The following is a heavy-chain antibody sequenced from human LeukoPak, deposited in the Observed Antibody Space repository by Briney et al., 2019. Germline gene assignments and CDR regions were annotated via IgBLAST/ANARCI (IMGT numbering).Heavy chain of an antibody. Sequence: GASVKVSCKVSGYTLTELSMHWVRQAPGKGLEWMGGFDTEDGETIYAQKFQGRVTMTEDTSTDTAYMELSSLRSEDTAVYYCATGPRGFWRDHFDYWGQGTLVTVSS. CDR3: ATGPRGFWRDHFDY. D-gene: IGHD3-3*01. V-gene: IGHV1-24*01. CDR1: GYTLTELS. CDR2: FDTEDGET. J-gene: IGHJ4*02.